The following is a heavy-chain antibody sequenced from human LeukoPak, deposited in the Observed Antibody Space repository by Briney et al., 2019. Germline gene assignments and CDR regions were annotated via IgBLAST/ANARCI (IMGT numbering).Heavy chain of an antibody. V-gene: IGHV4-59*01. CDR1: GGSISSYY. CDR3: ARQASPYSGSFGALDI. Sequence: SETLSLTCTVSGGSISSYYWSWIRQPPGKGLEWIGYIYYSGSTNYNPSLKSRVTISVDTSKNQFSLKLSSVTAADTAVYYCARQASPYSGSFGALDIWGQGTMVTVSS. CDR2: IYYSGST. J-gene: IGHJ3*02. D-gene: IGHD1-26*01.